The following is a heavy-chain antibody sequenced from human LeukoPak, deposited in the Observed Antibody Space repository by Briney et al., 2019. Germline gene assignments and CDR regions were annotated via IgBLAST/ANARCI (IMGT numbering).Heavy chain of an antibody. CDR1: GFTFSSYT. D-gene: IGHD3-10*01. Sequence: GGSLRLSCAASGFTFSSYTMNWLRQPPGKGLEWVSNIGTSSTTIYYADSVKGRFTISRDNSKNTLYLQMNSLRAEDSAVYYCARPPGRTGAFDIWGQGTMVTVSS. J-gene: IGHJ3*02. CDR3: ARPPGRTGAFDI. CDR2: IGTSSTTI. V-gene: IGHV3-48*01.